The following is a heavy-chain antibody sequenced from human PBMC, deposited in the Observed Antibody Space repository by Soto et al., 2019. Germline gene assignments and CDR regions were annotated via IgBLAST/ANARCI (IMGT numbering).Heavy chain of an antibody. CDR3: ARQERGGGPTPSLQYCQN. D-gene: IGHD2-15*01. V-gene: IGHV4-39*01. CDR2: IYYSGST. CDR1: GGSISSSSYY. Sequence: SETLSLTCTVSGGSISSSSYYWGWIRQPPGKELEWIGSIYYSGSTYHNPSLKSRVTISIDTSRYQFPLKLNSVTAADTAVYYCARQERGGGPTPSLQYCQNWGLGTLVTVS. J-gene: IGHJ1*01.